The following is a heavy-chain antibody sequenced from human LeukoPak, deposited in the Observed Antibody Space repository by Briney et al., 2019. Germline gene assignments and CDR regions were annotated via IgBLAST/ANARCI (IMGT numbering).Heavy chain of an antibody. V-gene: IGHV4-34*01. Sequence: SETLSLTCAAYGGSFSGYYWSWIRQPPGKGLEWIGEINHSGSTNYNPSLKSRVTISVDTSKNQFSLKLSSVTAADTAVYYCARGLGVLMVYAKRHFDYWGQGTLVTVSS. CDR1: GGSFSGYY. CDR3: ARGLGVLMVYAKRHFDY. D-gene: IGHD2-8*01. J-gene: IGHJ4*02. CDR2: INHSGST.